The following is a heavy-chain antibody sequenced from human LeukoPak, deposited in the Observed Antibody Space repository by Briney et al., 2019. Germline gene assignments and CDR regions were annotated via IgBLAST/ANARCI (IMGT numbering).Heavy chain of an antibody. V-gene: IGHV4-30-4*08. CDR1: GDSIDIPDYY. J-gene: IGHJ4*02. CDR3: ARDRCPSANCYSGFDS. Sequence: SETLSLTCTVSGDSIDIPDYYWTWVRQPPGKGLEWIGNIYRSGCTYYHPSLKSRLTISMDTSKNQFSLKLTSVTAADTAIYYCARDRCPSANCYSGFDSWGQGSLVTVSS. CDR2: IYRSGCT. D-gene: IGHD2-21*02.